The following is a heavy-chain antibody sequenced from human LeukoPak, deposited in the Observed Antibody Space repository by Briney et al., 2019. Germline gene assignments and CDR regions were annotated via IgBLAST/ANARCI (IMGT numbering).Heavy chain of an antibody. V-gene: IGHV3-9*01. CDR3: ARDRFGGSSDFDY. CDR2: ISWNSGSI. J-gene: IGHJ4*02. CDR1: GFTFDDYA. Sequence: GRSLRLSCAASGFTFDDYAMHWVRQAPGKGLEWVSGISWNSGSIDYADSVKGRFTISRDNAKNSLYLQMNSLRAEDTAVYYCARDRFGGSSDFDYWGQGTLVTVSS. D-gene: IGHD6-6*01.